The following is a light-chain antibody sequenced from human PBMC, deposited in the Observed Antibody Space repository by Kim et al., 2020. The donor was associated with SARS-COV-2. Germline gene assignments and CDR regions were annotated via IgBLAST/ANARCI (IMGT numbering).Light chain of an antibody. V-gene: IGLV3-19*01. CDR2: GKN. CDR3: NSRDSSTNHLV. J-gene: IGLJ3*02. Sequence: SSELTQDPAVSVALGQTVRITCQGDSLRSYYASWYQQKPGQAPVLVIYGKNNRPSGIPDRFSGSSSGNTASLTITGAQAEDEADYYCNSRDSSTNHLVF. CDR1: SLRSYY.